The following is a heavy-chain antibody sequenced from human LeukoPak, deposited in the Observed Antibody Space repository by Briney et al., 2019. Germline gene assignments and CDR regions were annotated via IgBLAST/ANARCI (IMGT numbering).Heavy chain of an antibody. CDR2: TIPIFGTA. Sequence: RASVKVSCKASGDTFSSYAISWVRQAPGQGLEWMGGTIPIFGTANYAQKFQGRVTITADESTSTAYMELSSLRSEDTAVYYCARDRYDSSGYYPIYNWFDPWGQGTLVTVSS. CDR3: ARDRYDSSGYYPIYNWFDP. D-gene: IGHD3-22*01. J-gene: IGHJ5*02. CDR1: GDTFSSYA. V-gene: IGHV1-69*13.